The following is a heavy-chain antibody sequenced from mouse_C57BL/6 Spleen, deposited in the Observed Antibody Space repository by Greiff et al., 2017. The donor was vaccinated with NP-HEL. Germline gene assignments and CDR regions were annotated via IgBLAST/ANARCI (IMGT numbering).Heavy chain of an antibody. Sequence: LQQSGASVKISCKASGYAFSSYWMNWVKQRPGKGLEWIGQIYPGDGDTNYNGKFKGKATLTADKSSSTAYMQLSSLTSEDSAVYFCARSRGYYYGSSPWYFDVWGTGTTVTVSS. D-gene: IGHD1-1*01. CDR3: ARSRGYYYGSSPWYFDV. CDR1: GYAFSSYW. J-gene: IGHJ1*03. V-gene: IGHV1-80*01. CDR2: IYPGDGDT.